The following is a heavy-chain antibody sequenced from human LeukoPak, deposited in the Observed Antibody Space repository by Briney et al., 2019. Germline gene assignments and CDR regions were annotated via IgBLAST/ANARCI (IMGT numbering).Heavy chain of an antibody. D-gene: IGHD3-9*01. J-gene: IGHJ4*02. V-gene: IGHV1-18*04. CDR1: GYTFTSYG. CDR3: ARGAKYYDILTGYRGNLALDY. Sequence: ASVKVPCKASGYTFTSYGISWVRQAPGQGLEWMGWISAYNGNTNYAQKLQGRVTMTTDTSTSTAYMELRSLRSDDTAVYYCARGAKYYDILTGYRGNLALDYWGQGTLVTVSS. CDR2: ISAYNGNT.